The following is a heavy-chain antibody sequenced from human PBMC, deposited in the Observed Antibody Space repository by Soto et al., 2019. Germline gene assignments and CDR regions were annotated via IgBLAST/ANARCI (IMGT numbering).Heavy chain of an antibody. CDR3: AKDGGTGKYYDY. V-gene: IGHV3-30*18. CDR2: IAYDGSNK. D-gene: IGHD2-8*02. J-gene: IGHJ4*02. CDR1: GFTFNIDG. Sequence: QVQLVESGGGVVQPGRSLRLSCAASGFTFNIDGMHWVRQAPGKGLEWVSVIAYDGSNKYYADSVKGRFTISRDNSKNPLYLQMNSLGPEDTAVYYCAKDGGTGKYYDYWGQGTLVTVSS.